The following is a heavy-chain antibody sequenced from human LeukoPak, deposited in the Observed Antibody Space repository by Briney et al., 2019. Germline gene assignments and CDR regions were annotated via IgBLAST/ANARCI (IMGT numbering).Heavy chain of an antibody. J-gene: IGHJ3*02. CDR3: ARFVTGDGAFDI. CDR1: GGSISSSSYY. D-gene: IGHD7-27*01. CDR2: IYYSGIT. V-gene: IGHV4-39*01. Sequence: KPSETLSLTCTVSGGSISSSSYYWGWIRQPPGKGLEWIGSIYYSGITYYNPSLKSRVTISVDTSKNQFSLKLSSVTAADTAVYYCARFVTGDGAFDIWGQGTMVTVSS.